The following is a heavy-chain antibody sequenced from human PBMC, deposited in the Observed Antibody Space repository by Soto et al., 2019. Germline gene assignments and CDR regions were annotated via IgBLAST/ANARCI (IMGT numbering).Heavy chain of an antibody. CDR3: ARATRRSTLVRGVTTALDY. J-gene: IGHJ4*02. Sequence: GGSLRLSCEASGFTFKIYDMNWVRQAPGKXLEWVSYISSTGSAMYYADSVKGRFTISRDNAKNSLFLQMNSLRGEDTAIYFCARATRRSTLVRGVTTALDYWGQGALVTVSS. D-gene: IGHD3-10*01. CDR1: GFTFKIYD. V-gene: IGHV3-48*03. CDR2: ISSTGSAM.